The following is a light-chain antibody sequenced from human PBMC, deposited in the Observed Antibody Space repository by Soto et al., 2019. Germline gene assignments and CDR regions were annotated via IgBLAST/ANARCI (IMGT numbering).Light chain of an antibody. Sequence: EIVMTQSPATLSVSPGERATLSCRVSQSVSTNLAWYQQKPGQAPRLLIYHASTRATGIPARLSGSGPGTEFTLTISSLQSEDFSVYYCQQYNKGPLTFGGGTKVEIK. V-gene: IGKV3-15*01. J-gene: IGKJ4*01. CDR1: QSVSTN. CDR3: QQYNKGPLT. CDR2: HAS.